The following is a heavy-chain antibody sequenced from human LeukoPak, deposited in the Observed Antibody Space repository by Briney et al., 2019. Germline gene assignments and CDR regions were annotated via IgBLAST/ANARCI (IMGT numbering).Heavy chain of an antibody. CDR3: TRGAGWLIDY. Sequence: PSETLSLTCTVSDDSISDYYRGWIRQPPGKGLEWIGYFHNSGTSTYNPSLKSRVTISADTSKNQFSLKLNSLTTADTAVYYCTRGAGWLIDYWGQGILVIVSS. D-gene: IGHD3-16*01. CDR2: FHNSGTS. V-gene: IGHV4-59*01. J-gene: IGHJ4*02. CDR1: DDSISDYY.